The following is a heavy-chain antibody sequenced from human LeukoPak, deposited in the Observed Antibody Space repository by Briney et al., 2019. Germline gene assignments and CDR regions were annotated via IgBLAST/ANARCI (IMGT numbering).Heavy chain of an antibody. J-gene: IGHJ4*02. V-gene: IGHV1-2*02. CDR3: AREGLWFGELLTLDY. Sequence: GASVKVSCKASGYTFTGYYMHWVRQAPGQGLEWMGWINPNSGGTNYAQKFQGRVTMTRDTSISTAYMELSRLRSDDTAVYYCAREGLWFGELLTLDYWGQGTLVTVSS. D-gene: IGHD3-10*01. CDR2: INPNSGGT. CDR1: GYTFTGYY.